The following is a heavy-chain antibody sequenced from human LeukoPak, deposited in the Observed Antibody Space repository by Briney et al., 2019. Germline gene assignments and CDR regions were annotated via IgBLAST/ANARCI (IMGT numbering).Heavy chain of an antibody. Sequence: GASVKVSCKASGYTFTSYGISWVRQAPGQGLEWMGWISAYNGNTNYAQKLQGRVTMTTDTSTSTAYMELRSLRSDDTAVYYCARLYYYDSSGYFGFGDYWGQGTLVTVSS. J-gene: IGHJ4*02. CDR1: GYTFTSYG. V-gene: IGHV1-18*01. CDR2: ISAYNGNT. D-gene: IGHD3-22*01. CDR3: ARLYYYDSSGYFGFGDY.